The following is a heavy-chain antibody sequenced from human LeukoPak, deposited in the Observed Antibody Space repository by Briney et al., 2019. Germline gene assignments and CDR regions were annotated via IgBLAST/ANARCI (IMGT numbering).Heavy chain of an antibody. CDR1: GFTFSSYW. V-gene: IGHV3-23*01. Sequence: GGSLRLSCAASGFTFSSYWMSWVRQAPGKGLEWVSAISGSGGSTYYADSVKGRFTISRDNSKNTLYLQMNSLRAEDTAVYYCASHYYDSSGKTGPFDYWGQGTLVTVSS. D-gene: IGHD3-22*01. CDR2: ISGSGGST. J-gene: IGHJ4*02. CDR3: ASHYYDSSGKTGPFDY.